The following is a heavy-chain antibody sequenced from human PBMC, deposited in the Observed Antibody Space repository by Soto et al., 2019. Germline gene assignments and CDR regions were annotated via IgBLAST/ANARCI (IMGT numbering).Heavy chain of an antibody. V-gene: IGHV1-58*01. CDR1: GFTFTSSA. CDR2: IVVGSGNT. D-gene: IGHD4-17*01. J-gene: IGHJ6*02. Sequence: QMQLVQSGPEVKKPGTSVKVSCKASGFTFTSSAVQWVRQARGQRLEWIGWIVVGSGNTNYAQKFQERVTITRDMSTSTAYMELSSLRSEDTAVYYCAAEGPMTTTEHNDYYYYGMDVWGQGTTVTVSS. CDR3: AAEGPMTTTEHNDYYYYGMDV.